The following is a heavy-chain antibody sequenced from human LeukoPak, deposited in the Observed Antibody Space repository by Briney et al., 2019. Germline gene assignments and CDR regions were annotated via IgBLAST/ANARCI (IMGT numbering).Heavy chain of an antibody. V-gene: IGHV1-3*01. J-gene: IGHJ5*02. Sequence: ASVKVSCKASGYTFTSYYMHWVRQAPGQRLEWMGWINAGNGNTKYSQKFQGRVTITRDTSASTAYMELSSLRSEDTAVYYCARDAIVVVPGWFDPWGQGTLVTVSS. CDR1: GYTFTSYY. CDR2: INAGNGNT. D-gene: IGHD3-22*01. CDR3: ARDAIVVVPGWFDP.